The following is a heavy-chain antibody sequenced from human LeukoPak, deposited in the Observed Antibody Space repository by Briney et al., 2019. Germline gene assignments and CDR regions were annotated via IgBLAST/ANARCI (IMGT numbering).Heavy chain of an antibody. V-gene: IGHV3-30-3*01. J-gene: IGHJ1*01. CDR2: ISFDGSNK. D-gene: IGHD3-10*01. CDR3: ARDPYMVRGVDTPEYFQH. CDR1: GFTFSSYT. Sequence: GGSLRLSCAASGFTFSSYTMHWFRQAPGKGLEWVAVISFDGSNKYYADSVKGRFTISRDNSKNTLYLQMNSLRAEDTAVYYCARDPYMVRGVDTPEYFQHWGQGTLVTVSS.